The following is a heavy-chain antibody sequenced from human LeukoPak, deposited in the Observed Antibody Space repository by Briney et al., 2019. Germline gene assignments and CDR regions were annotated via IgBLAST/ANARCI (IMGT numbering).Heavy chain of an antibody. Sequence: GRSLRLSCAASGFSFKDYNMHWVRQAPGKGLEWVAVITYDGSNKYYTDSVKGRFTNSRDNSKSTLYLQMNSLRAEDTAVYYCAKVEGNIVTTTEGYFDYWGQGTLVTASS. D-gene: IGHD5-12*01. J-gene: IGHJ4*02. CDR1: GFSFKDYN. CDR2: ITYDGSNK. V-gene: IGHV3-30*18. CDR3: AKVEGNIVTTTEGYFDY.